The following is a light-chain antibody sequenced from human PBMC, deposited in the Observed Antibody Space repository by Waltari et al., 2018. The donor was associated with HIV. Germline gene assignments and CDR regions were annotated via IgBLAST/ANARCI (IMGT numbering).Light chain of an antibody. V-gene: IGKV3-15*01. CDR2: DAS. Sequence: EIVMTQSPATLSVSPGERATLTCRASQSIGINLAWYQQKPGQAPRLLIYDASTRATGVPARFRGSGSGTEFTLSISSLQSEDFAVYYCQQYNNWPPLTFGQGTKVEIK. CDR3: QQYNNWPPLT. CDR1: QSIGIN. J-gene: IGKJ1*01.